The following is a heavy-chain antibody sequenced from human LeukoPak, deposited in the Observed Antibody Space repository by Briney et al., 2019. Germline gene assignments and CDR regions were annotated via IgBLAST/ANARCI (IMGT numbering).Heavy chain of an antibody. Sequence: GGSLRLSCAASGFTFSSYRMTWVRQAPGKGLEWVSSISSSSSYIYYADSVKGRFTISRHNSKNTLYLQMNSLRAEDTAVYYCAREAINSGYDFFDYWGQGTLVTVSS. D-gene: IGHD5-12*01. CDR1: GFTFSSYR. CDR3: AREAINSGYDFFDY. V-gene: IGHV3-21*04. J-gene: IGHJ4*02. CDR2: ISSSSSYI.